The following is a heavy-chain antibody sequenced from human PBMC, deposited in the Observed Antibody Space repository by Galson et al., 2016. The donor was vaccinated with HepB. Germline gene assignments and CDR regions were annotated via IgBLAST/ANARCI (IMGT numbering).Heavy chain of an antibody. V-gene: IGHV4-59*08. CDR3: ARHGHGFRGNWFDP. CDR2: IYYSGST. D-gene: IGHD3-10*01. J-gene: IGHJ5*02. CDR1: GGSITSYS. Sequence: SETLSLTCTVSGGSITSYSWNWVRQPPGKALEWIGNIYYSGSTNYNASLKSRVTISVDRSNNQFSLRLTSVTAADTAVYYCARHGHGFRGNWFDPWGQGTLVTVSS.